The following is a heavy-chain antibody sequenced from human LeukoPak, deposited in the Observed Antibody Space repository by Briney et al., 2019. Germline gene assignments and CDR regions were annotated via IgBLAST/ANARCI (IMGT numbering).Heavy chain of an antibody. Sequence: GASVKVSCKASGYTFTSYYTHCVRQAPGQGLEWMGIINPSGDNTWYAQKFQGRVTMTRDMATSTDYMEVSSLRSEDTAVYYCATKDKLRWENYWGQGTLVTVSS. J-gene: IGHJ4*02. CDR2: INPSGDNT. CDR3: ATKDKLRWENY. CDR1: GYTFTSYY. V-gene: IGHV1-46*01. D-gene: IGHD4-23*01.